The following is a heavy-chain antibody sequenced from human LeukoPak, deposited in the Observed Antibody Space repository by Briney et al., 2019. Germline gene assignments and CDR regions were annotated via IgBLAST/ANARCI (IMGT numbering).Heavy chain of an antibody. CDR2: IYPGVSDT. J-gene: IGHJ4*02. CDR1: GYSFTSYW. D-gene: IGHD2-15*01. Sequence: GESLKISCKGSGYSFTSYWIGWVRQMPGKGLEWMGIIYPGVSDTRYSPSFQGQVTVSADKSISTAYLQWSSLKASDTAMYYCARPPDCSGGSCYGVDYWGQGTLVTVSS. CDR3: ARPPDCSGGSCYGVDY. V-gene: IGHV5-51*01.